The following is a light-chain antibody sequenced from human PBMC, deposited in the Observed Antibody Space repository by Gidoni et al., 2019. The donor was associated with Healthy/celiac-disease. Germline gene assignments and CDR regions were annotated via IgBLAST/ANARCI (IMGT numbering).Light chain of an antibody. CDR3: QQRSNWLFT. CDR1: QSVSSY. CDR2: DAS. Sequence: EIVLTQSPATLSLSPGARATLSCRASQSVSSYLAWYQQKPGQAPRLLIYDASNRATGIPARFSGSGSGTDFTLTISSLEPEDFAVYYCQQRSNWLFTFXGXTKVXIK. J-gene: IGKJ4*01. V-gene: IGKV3-11*01.